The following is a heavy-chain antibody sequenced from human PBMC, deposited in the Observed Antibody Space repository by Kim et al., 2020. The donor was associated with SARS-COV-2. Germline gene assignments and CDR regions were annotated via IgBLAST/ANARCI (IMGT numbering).Heavy chain of an antibody. CDR2: IYYSGST. CDR1: GGSISSSSYY. J-gene: IGHJ5*02. V-gene: IGHV4-39*01. CDR3: ARQIGDYQNWFDP. Sequence: SETLSLTCTVSGGSISSSSYYWGWIRQPPGKGLEWIGSIYYSGSTYYNPSLKSRVTISVDTSKNQFSLKLSSVTAADTAVYYCARQIGDYQNWFDPWGQGTLVTVSS. D-gene: IGHD4-17*01.